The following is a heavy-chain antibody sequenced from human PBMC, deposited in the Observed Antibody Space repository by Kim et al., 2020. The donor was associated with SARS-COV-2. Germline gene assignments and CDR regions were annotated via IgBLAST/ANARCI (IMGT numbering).Heavy chain of an antibody. V-gene: IGHV4-39*01. Sequence: SETLSLTCTVSGGSISSSSYYWGWIRQPPGKGLEWIGSIYYSGSNYYNPSLKSRVTISVDTSKNQFSLKLSSVTAADTAVYYCARHVIAAAGGEGYFDYWGQGTLVTVSS. D-gene: IGHD6-13*01. J-gene: IGHJ4*02. CDR1: GGSISSSSYY. CDR3: ARHVIAAAGGEGYFDY. CDR2: IYYSGSN.